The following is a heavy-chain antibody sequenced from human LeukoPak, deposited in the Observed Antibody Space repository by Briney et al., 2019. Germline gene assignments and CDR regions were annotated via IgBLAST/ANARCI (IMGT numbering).Heavy chain of an antibody. CDR3: ARRHSSGWTKDY. CDR2: IYYNGST. D-gene: IGHD6-19*01. CDR1: GGSISSYY. V-gene: IGHV4-59*08. Sequence: SETLSLTCTVSGGSISSYYWSWIRQPPGKGLEWIGYIYYNGSTNYNPSLKSRVTISVDTSKNQFSLKLSSVTAADTAVYYCARRHSSGWTKDYWGQGTLVTVSS. J-gene: IGHJ4*02.